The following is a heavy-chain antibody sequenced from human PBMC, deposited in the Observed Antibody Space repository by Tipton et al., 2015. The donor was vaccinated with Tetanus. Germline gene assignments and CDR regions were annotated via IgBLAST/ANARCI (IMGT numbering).Heavy chain of an antibody. CDR3: ASGRTLDY. CDR1: GFTFSRYA. V-gene: IGHV3-21*01. Sequence: GSLRLSCAASGFTFSRYAMHWVRQAPGRGLQWVASISSTSSYIYYADSVKGRFTISRDNAKNSLYLQINSLRAEDAALYYCASGRTLDYWGQGTLVTVSS. J-gene: IGHJ4*02. CDR2: ISSTSSYI.